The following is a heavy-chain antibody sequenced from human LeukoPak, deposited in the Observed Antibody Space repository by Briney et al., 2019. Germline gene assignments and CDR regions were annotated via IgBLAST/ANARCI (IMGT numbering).Heavy chain of an antibody. CDR1: GGTFSSYA. CDR2: IIPILGTA. D-gene: IGHD3-10*01. J-gene: IGHJ6*03. Sequence: GASVKVSCKASGGTFSSYAISWVRQAPGQGLEWMGGIIPILGTANYAQKFQGRVTITTDESTSTAYMELSSLRSEDTAVYYCASSPPRGVMRDYYYYYMDVWGKGTTVTVSS. CDR3: ASSPPRGVMRDYYYYYMDV. V-gene: IGHV1-69*05.